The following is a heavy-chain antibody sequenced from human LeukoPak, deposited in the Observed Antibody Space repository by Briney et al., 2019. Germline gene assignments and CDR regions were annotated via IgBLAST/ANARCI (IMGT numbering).Heavy chain of an antibody. CDR2: IIPIFGTA. V-gene: IGHV1-69*13. D-gene: IGHD3-22*01. CDR3: ARSSGYYYHYFDY. J-gene: IGHJ4*02. Sequence: ASVKVSCKASGGTFSSYAISWVRQAPGQGLEWMGGIIPIFGTANYAQKFQGRVTITADESTSTAYMELSSLRSKDTAVYYCARSSGYYYHYFDYWGQGTLVTVSS. CDR1: GGTFSSYA.